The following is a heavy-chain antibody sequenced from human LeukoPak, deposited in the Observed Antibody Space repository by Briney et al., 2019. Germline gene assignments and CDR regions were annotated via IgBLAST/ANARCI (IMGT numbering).Heavy chain of an antibody. V-gene: IGHV3-30*03. D-gene: IGHD3-10*02. CDR2: ISYDGSTK. CDR3: AGVPNVREGDWFDP. J-gene: IGHJ5*02. Sequence: GRSLRLSCAASGLTLSRYGMHWVRQAPGKGLEWVAVISYDGSTKNYADSVKDRFTISRDNAENKLYLQMSSLKVEDTAVYYCAGVPNVREGDWFDPWGKGTLVIVSS. CDR1: GLTLSRYG.